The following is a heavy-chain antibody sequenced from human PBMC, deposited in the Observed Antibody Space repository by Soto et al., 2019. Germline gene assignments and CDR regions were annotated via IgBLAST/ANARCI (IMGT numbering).Heavy chain of an antibody. CDR3: TTFSSSNGWS. CDR2: ISRQSDGGTT. Sequence: PGGSLRLSCAASGLTVRNAWMSWVRQAQGKGPEWVSRISRQSDGGTTDYTAPVKGRFTISRDDSRNTLDLRMNSLKTEDTAVYYCTTFSSSNGWSWGQGTLVTVSS. J-gene: IGHJ5*02. V-gene: IGHV3-15*01. CDR1: GLTVRNAW. D-gene: IGHD6-19*01.